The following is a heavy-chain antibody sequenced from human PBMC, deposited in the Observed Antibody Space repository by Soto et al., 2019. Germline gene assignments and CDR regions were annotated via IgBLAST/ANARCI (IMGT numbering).Heavy chain of an antibody. CDR3: ARRDGDILTGYPIMSRGDY. J-gene: IGHJ4*02. V-gene: IGHV4-39*01. Sequence: QLQLQESGPGLVKPSETLSLTCTVSGGSISSSSYYWGWIRQPPGKGLEWIGSIYYSGSTYYNPSLKSRVTVSVDTSKNQFSLKLSSVTAADTAVYYCARRDGDILTGYPIMSRGDYWGQGTLVTVSS. CDR1: GGSISSSSYY. CDR2: IYYSGST. D-gene: IGHD3-9*01.